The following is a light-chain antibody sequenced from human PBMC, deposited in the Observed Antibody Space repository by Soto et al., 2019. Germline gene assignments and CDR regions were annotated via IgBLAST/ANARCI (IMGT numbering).Light chain of an antibody. CDR2: DAS. J-gene: IGKJ1*01. V-gene: IGKV1-5*02. CDR1: QSISTW. CDR3: QQYNSYST. Sequence: VPMTPSPSALSASVDDRVTIIFRASQSISTWLAWYQQKPGKAPKLLIYDASSLESGVPSRFSGSGSGTEFTLTISSLQPEDFASYYCQQYNSYSTFGQGTKVDIK.